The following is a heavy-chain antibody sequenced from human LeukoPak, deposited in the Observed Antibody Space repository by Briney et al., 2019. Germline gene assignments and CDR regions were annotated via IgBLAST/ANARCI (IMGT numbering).Heavy chain of an antibody. Sequence: GGSLRLSCAASGFTFSDYYMSWIRQAPGKGLEWVSYISRSGSTIYYADSVKGRFTISRDNAKNSLYLQMNSLRAEDTAVYYCARVVRGLYGDNYYYYYMDVWGKGTTVTISS. CDR3: ARVVRGLYGDNYYYYYMDV. J-gene: IGHJ6*03. D-gene: IGHD4-17*01. V-gene: IGHV3-11*01. CDR2: ISRSGSTI. CDR1: GFTFSDYY.